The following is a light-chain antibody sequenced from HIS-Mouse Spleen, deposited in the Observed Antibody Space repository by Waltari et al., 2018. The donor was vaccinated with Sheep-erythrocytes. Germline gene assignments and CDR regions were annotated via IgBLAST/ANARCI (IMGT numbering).Light chain of an antibody. CDR1: SSDVGSYNL. V-gene: IGLV2-23*01. J-gene: IGLJ2*01. Sequence: QSALTQPASVSGSPGQSITISCTGTSSDVGSYNLVSWYQHHPGKAPKLMIYEGSKRPSGVSNRFSGSKSGTTASLTISGLQAEDEADYYCCSYAGSSTLVFGGGTKLTVL. CDR3: CSYAGSSTLV. CDR2: EGS.